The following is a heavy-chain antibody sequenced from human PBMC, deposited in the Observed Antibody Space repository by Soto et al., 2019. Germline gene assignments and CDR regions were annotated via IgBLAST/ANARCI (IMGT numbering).Heavy chain of an antibody. CDR2: IIPVFDTT. D-gene: IGHD3-10*01. J-gene: IGHJ3*02. Sequence: QVQLVQSGAEVKKPGSSVKVSCKASGGTFSSFALSWVRQAPGQALEWMGEIIPVFDTTNYAQIFQGRVTITADESTSTVYMDLSSLRSEDTAMYYCAGTMYYYTSSGPYALDICGQGTMVTVSS. CDR3: AGTMYYYTSSGPYALDI. V-gene: IGHV1-69*01. CDR1: GGTFSSFA.